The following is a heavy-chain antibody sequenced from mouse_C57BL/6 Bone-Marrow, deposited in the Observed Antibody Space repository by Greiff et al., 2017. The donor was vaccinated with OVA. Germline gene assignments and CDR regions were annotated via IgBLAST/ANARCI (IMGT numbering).Heavy chain of an antibody. J-gene: IGHJ4*01. D-gene: IGHD2-13*01. CDR2: INPGSGGT. CDR3: ARHDWSYAMNY. CDR1: GYAFTNYL. V-gene: IGHV1-54*01. Sequence: QVQLQQSGAELVRPGTSVKVSCKASGYAFTNYLIEWVKQRPGQGLEWIGVINPGSGGTNYNEKFKGKATLTADKSSSTAYMQLSSLTSEDSAVYFCARHDWSYAMNYWGQGTSVTVSS.